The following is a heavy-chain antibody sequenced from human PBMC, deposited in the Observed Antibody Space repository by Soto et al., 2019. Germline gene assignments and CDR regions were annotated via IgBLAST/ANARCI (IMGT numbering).Heavy chain of an antibody. Sequence: QVQLVESGGGVVQPGRSLRLSCAASGFTFNNYGMHWVRQAPGKGLEWVAVIWNDGSNSYYANSVKGPFTISRDNSKNTLHLQMSRLRAEDTAVYYCARRQISPPTRGAATARGAMDVWGLGTTVTVSS. CDR3: ARRQISPPTRGAATARGAMDV. CDR2: IWNDGSNS. J-gene: IGHJ6*02. V-gene: IGHV3-33*08. CDR1: GFTFNNYG. D-gene: IGHD6-13*01.